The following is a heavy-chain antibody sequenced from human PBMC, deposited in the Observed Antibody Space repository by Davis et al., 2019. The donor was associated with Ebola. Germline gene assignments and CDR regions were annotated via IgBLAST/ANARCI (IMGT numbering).Heavy chain of an antibody. V-gene: IGHV6-1*01. Sequence: HSQTLSLTCAISGDTVFGKSGAWNWIRQSPSRGLEWLGRTYYSSKWYKDYAVSVKSRITINLDTSKNQFSLQLNSVTPEDTAVYYCARGWLRSGLDVWGKGAAVIVSS. CDR3: ARGWLRSGLDV. CDR2: TYYSSKWYK. J-gene: IGHJ6*04. D-gene: IGHD5-12*01. CDR1: GDTVFGKSGA.